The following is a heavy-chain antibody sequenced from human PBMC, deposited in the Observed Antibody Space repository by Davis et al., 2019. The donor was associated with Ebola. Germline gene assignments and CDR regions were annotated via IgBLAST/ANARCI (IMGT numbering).Heavy chain of an antibody. J-gene: IGHJ4*02. Sequence: GESLKISCAASGFTFSSYAMSWVRQAPGKGLEWVSAISGSGGSTYYADSVKGRFTISRDNARNSVTLQLSGLRVEDTAVYYCARYNTGSSYFDSWGQGTLVTVSS. D-gene: IGHD1-1*01. CDR1: GFTFSSYA. CDR3: ARYNTGSSYFDS. V-gene: IGHV3-23*01. CDR2: ISGSGGST.